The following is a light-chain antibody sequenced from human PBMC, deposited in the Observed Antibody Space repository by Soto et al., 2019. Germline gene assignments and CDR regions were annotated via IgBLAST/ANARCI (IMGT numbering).Light chain of an antibody. CDR2: EVT. Sequence: QSALTQPASVSGSLRQSITISCTGTSSDLGGYNYVSWYQYHPGKAPRLVIYEVTNRPSGVSKRFSGSKSGNTASLTISVLQAEDEADYYCNSFTDSSLYVFWTGTKLTVL. V-gene: IGLV2-14*01. CDR3: NSFTDSSLYV. J-gene: IGLJ1*01. CDR1: SSDLGGYNY.